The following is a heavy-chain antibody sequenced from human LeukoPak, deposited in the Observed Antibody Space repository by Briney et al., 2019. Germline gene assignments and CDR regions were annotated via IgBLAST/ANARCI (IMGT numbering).Heavy chain of an antibody. V-gene: IGHV3-30*02. CDR1: GFTFSTYT. Sequence: PGTSLRLSCAASGFTFSTYTMHWVRQAPGKGLEWVAFIRYDGSNKYYADSVKGRFTISRDNSKNTLYLQMNSLRAEDTAVYYCAKDRITIFGVVMHWYFDLWGRGALVTVSS. CDR3: AKDRITIFGVVMHWYFDL. J-gene: IGHJ2*01. D-gene: IGHD3-3*01. CDR2: IRYDGSNK.